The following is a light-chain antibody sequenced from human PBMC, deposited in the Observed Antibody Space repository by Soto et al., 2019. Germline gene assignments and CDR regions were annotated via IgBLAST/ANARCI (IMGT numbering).Light chain of an antibody. CDR2: EVS. CDR1: SSDVGGYNY. V-gene: IGLV2-8*01. J-gene: IGLJ3*02. CDR3: SSFAGSNNLRM. Sequence: QSVLTQPPSASGSPGQSVTISCTGTSSDVGGYNYVSWYQQHPSKAPKLMIYEVSKRPSGVPDRFSGSKSGNTASLTVSGLQAEDEADYYCSSFAGSNNLRMFGGGTKLTVL.